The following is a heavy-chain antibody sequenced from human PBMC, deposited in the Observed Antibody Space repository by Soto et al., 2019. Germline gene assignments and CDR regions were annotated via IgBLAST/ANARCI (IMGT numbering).Heavy chain of an antibody. Sequence: EVQLVQSGAEVKKPGESLKISCKGSGYSFTSYWIGWVRQMPGKGLEWMGIIYPGDSDTRYSPSFQGQVTISADKSISTAYLQWSSRKASDTAMYYCTRTAAAGKNYNGMDVWGQGTTVTVSS. CDR2: IYPGDSDT. CDR3: TRTAAAGKNYNGMDV. CDR1: GYSFTSYW. V-gene: IGHV5-51*01. D-gene: IGHD6-13*01. J-gene: IGHJ6*02.